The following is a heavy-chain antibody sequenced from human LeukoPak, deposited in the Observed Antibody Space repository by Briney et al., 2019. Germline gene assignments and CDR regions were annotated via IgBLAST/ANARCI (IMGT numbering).Heavy chain of an antibody. V-gene: IGHV4-59*01. CDR2: IYYSGST. CDR1: GGSISSYY. J-gene: IGHJ1*01. D-gene: IGHD2-2*01. Sequence: SETLSLTCTVSGGSISSYYWSWIRQPPGKGLEWIGYIYYSGSTNYNPSLKSRVTISVDTSKNQFSLKLSSVTAADTAVYYCARSGVVPAAPSQHWGQGTLVTVSS. CDR3: ARSGVVPAAPSQH.